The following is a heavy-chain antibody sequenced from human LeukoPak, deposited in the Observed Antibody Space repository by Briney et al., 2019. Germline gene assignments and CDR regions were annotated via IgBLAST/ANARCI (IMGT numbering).Heavy chain of an antibody. J-gene: IGHJ5*02. CDR2: LSGNGGST. V-gene: IGHV3-23*01. Sequence: GGSLRLSCAASGFTFSSYSMNFVRQAPGRGLEWVSTLSGNGGSTFYADSVKGRFTISRDNSENTLYLQMSSLRPEDTGVYYCAKLPSLRGPGSTWGQGTLVTVSS. D-gene: IGHD5-12*01. CDR1: GFTFSSYS. CDR3: AKLPSLRGPGST.